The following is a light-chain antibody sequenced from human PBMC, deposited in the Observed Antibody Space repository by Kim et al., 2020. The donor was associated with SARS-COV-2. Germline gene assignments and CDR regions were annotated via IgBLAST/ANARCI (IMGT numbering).Light chain of an antibody. V-gene: IGLV3-1*01. CDR3: QAWDFNRV. CDR1: NLGDKY. CDR2: QNY. Sequence: SVSPGQTATFPCSGDNLGDKYICWYQQKSGQSPVLVIYQNYKRPSGIPERFSGSNSGNTATLTISGTQAMDEADYYCQAWDFNRVFGGGTRLTVL. J-gene: IGLJ3*02.